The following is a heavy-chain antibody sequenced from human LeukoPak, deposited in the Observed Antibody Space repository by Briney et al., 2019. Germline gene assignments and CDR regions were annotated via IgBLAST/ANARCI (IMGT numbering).Heavy chain of an antibody. CDR3: ARRSKLGYYFDS. J-gene: IGHJ4*02. CDR2: IFSSGSS. V-gene: IGHV4-59*08. CDR1: GGSMSGYY. D-gene: IGHD3-16*01. Sequence: PSETLSLTCTVSGGSMSGYYWSWIRQPPGKGLEWIGYIFSSGSSNFNPSLKSRVTISVDTSRNQFPLRLSSVTAADTAVYSCARRSKLGYYFDSWGQGILVTVSS.